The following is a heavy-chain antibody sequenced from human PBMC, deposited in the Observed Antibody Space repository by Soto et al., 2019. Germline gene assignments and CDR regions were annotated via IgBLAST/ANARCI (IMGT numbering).Heavy chain of an antibody. CDR1: GGSISSGGYY. Sequence: QVQLQESGPGLVKPSQTLSLTCTVSGGSISSGGYYWSWIGQHLGKGMEWIGYIYYSGSTYYNPSHKRRVNITVDTSKISSSFKLSSVATAASAVYYCARAPRGGYARYFDYGGKRTLVAFSS. D-gene: IGHD5-12*01. V-gene: IGHV4-31*03. J-gene: IGHJ4*02. CDR2: IYYSGST. CDR3: ARAPRGGYARYFDY.